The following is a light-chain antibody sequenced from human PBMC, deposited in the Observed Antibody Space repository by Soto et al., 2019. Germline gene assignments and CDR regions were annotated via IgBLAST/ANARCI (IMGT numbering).Light chain of an antibody. Sequence: EIVMTQSPATLSVSPGGSATLSCRASQHVSSNFAWYRQKPGHAPTLLIYRASTQATGIPARFSGSGSGTEFTVPISCPQSEDCAVYHCQQYDNWPYTFDHGTKLEIK. J-gene: IGKJ2*01. V-gene: IGKV3-15*01. CDR3: QQYDNWPYT. CDR1: QHVSSN. CDR2: RAS.